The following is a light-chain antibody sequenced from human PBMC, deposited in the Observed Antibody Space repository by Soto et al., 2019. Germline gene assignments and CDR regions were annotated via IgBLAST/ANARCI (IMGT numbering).Light chain of an antibody. CDR2: GAS. V-gene: IGKV3-20*01. CDR1: QSVSSSH. Sequence: EIVLTQSPGTLSLSPGERATLSCRASQSVSSSHLAWYQQKPGQAPRLLIYGASNRATGIPDRFSGSGSGTDFTLTISRLEPEDFAVYYCQQYGSSSLTFGPGTKVDIK. J-gene: IGKJ3*01. CDR3: QQYGSSSLT.